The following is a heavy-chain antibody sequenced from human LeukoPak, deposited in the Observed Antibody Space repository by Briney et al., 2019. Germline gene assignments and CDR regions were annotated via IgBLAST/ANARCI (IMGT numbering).Heavy chain of an antibody. CDR3: ARDPDY. CDR2: IYSGGST. CDR1: GFIVSNNY. J-gene: IGHJ4*02. V-gene: IGHV3-53*01. Sequence: GESLRLSCAASGFIVSNNYMNWVRQAPGKGLEWVSVIYSGGSTYYADSVKGRFTISRDSSKNTLYLQMNSLRAEDTAVYYCARDPDYWGQGTLVTASS.